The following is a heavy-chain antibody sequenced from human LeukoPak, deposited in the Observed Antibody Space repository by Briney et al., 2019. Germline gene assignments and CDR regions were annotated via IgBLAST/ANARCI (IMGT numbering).Heavy chain of an antibody. CDR1: GFTFSTYA. V-gene: IGHV3-23*01. J-gene: IGHJ4*02. Sequence: GGSLRLSCAASGFTFSTYAMSWVRQAPGKGLEWVSLIGGSDGRTRYADSVKGRSTISRDNSKNTLYLEMNSLRAEDTTVYYCARDIPAPGDAKFDCWGQGALVTVSS. CDR3: ARDIPAPGDAKFDC. D-gene: IGHD2-21*01. CDR2: IGGSDGRT.